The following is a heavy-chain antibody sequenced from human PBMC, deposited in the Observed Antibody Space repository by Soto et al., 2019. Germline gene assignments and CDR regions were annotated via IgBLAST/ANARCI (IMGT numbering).Heavy chain of an antibody. CDR3: ASISNIVATPRAVDY. V-gene: IGHV3-33*01. CDR1: GFTFSSYG. J-gene: IGHJ4*02. Sequence: GGSLRLSCAASGFTFSSYGMHWVRQAPGKGLEWVAVIWYDGSNKYYADSVKGRFTISRDNSKNTLYLQMNSLRAEDTAVYYCASISNIVATPRAVDYWGQGTLVTVSS. CDR2: IWYDGSNK. D-gene: IGHD5-12*01.